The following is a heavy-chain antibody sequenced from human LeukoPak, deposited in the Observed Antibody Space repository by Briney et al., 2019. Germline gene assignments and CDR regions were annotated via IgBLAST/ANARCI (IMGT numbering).Heavy chain of an antibody. J-gene: IGHJ4*02. Sequence: ASVKVSCKASGYTFTDYYIHWVRQPPGQGLQWMGWINPNSGGTNYAQNFQGRVTMTRDTSISTAYMELRRLRSDDTAVYFCARDSSDYFKPFDYWGQGTLVTVSS. D-gene: IGHD3-22*01. CDR1: GYTFTDYY. CDR3: ARDSSDYFKPFDY. V-gene: IGHV1-2*02. CDR2: INPNSGGT.